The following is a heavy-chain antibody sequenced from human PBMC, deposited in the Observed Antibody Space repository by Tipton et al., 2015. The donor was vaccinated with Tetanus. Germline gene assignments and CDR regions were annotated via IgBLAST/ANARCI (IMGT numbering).Heavy chain of an antibody. CDR1: GASARSEKYY. V-gene: IGHV4-30-2*01. D-gene: IGHD3-10*01. CDR2: IYDSGST. CDR3: ARVKGTYNHYGLDV. J-gene: IGHJ6*02. Sequence: TLSLTCFVSGASARSEKYYWSWIRQPPGEGLEWIGYIYDSGSTYYNPSLKSRVTISEDRSKNQISLRLRSVTAADTAVYYCARVKGTYNHYGLDVWGQGTTVTVAS.